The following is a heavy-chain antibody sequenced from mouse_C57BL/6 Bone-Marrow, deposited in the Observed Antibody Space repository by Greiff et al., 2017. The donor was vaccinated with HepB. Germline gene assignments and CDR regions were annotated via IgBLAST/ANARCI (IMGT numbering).Heavy chain of an antibody. CDR2: INPNNGGT. CDR3: ARDYGNYWAMDY. J-gene: IGHJ4*01. CDR1: GYTFTDYY. D-gene: IGHD2-1*01. Sequence: VQLQQSGPELVKPGASVKISCKASGYTFTDYYMNWVKQSHGKSLEWIGDINPNNGGTSYNQKFKGKATLTVDKSSSTAYMELRSLTSEDSAVYYCARDYGNYWAMDYWGQGTSVTVSS. V-gene: IGHV1-26*01.